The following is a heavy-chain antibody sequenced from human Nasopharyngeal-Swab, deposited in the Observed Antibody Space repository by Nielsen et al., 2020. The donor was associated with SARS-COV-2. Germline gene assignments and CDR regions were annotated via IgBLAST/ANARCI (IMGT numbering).Heavy chain of an antibody. CDR3: ARDDHTVVVTAVGHDAFDI. CDR1: GFTFSSYE. D-gene: IGHD2-21*02. CDR2: ISSSGNTI. V-gene: IGHV3-48*03. J-gene: IGHJ3*02. Sequence: GGSLRLSCAASGFTFSSYEMNWVRQAPGKGLEWVSYISSSGNTIYYADSVKGRFTISRDNAKNSLYLQMNSLRAEDTAVYYCARDDHTVVVTAVGHDAFDIWGQGTMVTVSS.